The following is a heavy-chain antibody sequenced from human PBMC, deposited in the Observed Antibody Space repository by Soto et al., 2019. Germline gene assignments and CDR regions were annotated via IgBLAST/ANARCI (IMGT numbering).Heavy chain of an antibody. CDR3: ARDNVVVPAAVYYYYGMDV. D-gene: IGHD2-2*01. V-gene: IGHV4-30-4*01. CDR2: IYYSGST. CDR1: GGSISSGDYY. Sequence: PSETLSLTCTVSGGSISSGDYYWSWIRQPPGKGLEWIGYIYYSGSTYYNPSLKSRVTISVDTSKNQFSLKLSSVTAADTAVYYCARDNVVVPAAVYYYYGMDVWGQGTTVTVSS. J-gene: IGHJ6*02.